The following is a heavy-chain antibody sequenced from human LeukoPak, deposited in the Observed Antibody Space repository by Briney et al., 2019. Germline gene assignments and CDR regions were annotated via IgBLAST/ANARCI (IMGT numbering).Heavy chain of an antibody. CDR1: GYTLTELS. V-gene: IGHV1-2*02. J-gene: IGHJ4*02. CDR3: ARDWISCSGGSCYYGY. D-gene: IGHD2-15*01. Sequence: ASVKVSCKVSGYTLTELSMHWVRQAPGQGLEWMGWINPNSGGTNYAQKFQGRVTMTRDTSISTAYMELSRLRSDDTAVYYCARDWISCSGGSCYYGYWGQGTLVTVSS. CDR2: INPNSGGT.